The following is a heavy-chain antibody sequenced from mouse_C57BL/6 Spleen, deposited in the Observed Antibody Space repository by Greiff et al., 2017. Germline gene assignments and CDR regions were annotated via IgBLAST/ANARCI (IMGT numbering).Heavy chain of an antibody. CDR3: ARGPEDWYFDV. V-gene: IGHV5-4*03. CDR1: GFTFRSYA. Sequence: EVKVVESGGGLVKPGGSLKLSCAASGFTFRSYAMSWIRQTPEKRLEWVATISDGGSSIYYPDNVKGRFTTAKDNAKNNLYLQMSHLKSEDTAMYYCARGPEDWYFDVWGTGTTVTVSS. J-gene: IGHJ1*03. CDR2: ISDGGSSI.